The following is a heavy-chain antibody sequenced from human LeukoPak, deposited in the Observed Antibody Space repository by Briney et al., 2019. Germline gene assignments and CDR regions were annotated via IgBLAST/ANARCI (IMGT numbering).Heavy chain of an antibody. CDR2: INPNSGGT. Sequence: GASVKVSCKASGYTFTGYYMHWVRQAPGQGLEWMGWINPNSGGTNYAQKFQGRVTMTRDTSISTAYMELSRLRSDDTAVYCCAGTDYYDSQGDYWGQGTLVTVSS. CDR3: AGTDYYDSQGDY. D-gene: IGHD3-22*01. V-gene: IGHV1-2*02. CDR1: GYTFTGYY. J-gene: IGHJ4*02.